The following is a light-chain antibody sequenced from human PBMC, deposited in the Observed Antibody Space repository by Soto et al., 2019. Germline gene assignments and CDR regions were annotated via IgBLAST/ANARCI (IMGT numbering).Light chain of an antibody. J-gene: IGKJ1*01. Sequence: EIGLTQSPAILSVSPGERATLSCRASQSVDSNVAWYQQRPGQAPRLLIYGASTRASGVPARFSGSGSGAEFTLTINSLQSADFAVYYCQQYNNWPPWTFGQGTKVEFK. V-gene: IGKV3-15*01. CDR1: QSVDSN. CDR2: GAS. CDR3: QQYNNWPPWT.